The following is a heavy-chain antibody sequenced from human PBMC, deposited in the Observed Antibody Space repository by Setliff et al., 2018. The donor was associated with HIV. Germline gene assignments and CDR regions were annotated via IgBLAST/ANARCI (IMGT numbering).Heavy chain of an antibody. V-gene: IGHV4-39*07. Sequence: SETLSLTCTVSGGSISTSNYYWGWIRQPPGKGLEWIGSFYYGGSSNYNPSLKSRVTISVDTSKNQFSLNLRSVTAADTAVYYCARSPVRYCSSTTCSMFFDYWGQGTLVTVSS. CDR1: GGSISTSNYY. CDR2: FYYGGSS. J-gene: IGHJ4*02. D-gene: IGHD2-2*01. CDR3: ARSPVRYCSSTTCSMFFDY.